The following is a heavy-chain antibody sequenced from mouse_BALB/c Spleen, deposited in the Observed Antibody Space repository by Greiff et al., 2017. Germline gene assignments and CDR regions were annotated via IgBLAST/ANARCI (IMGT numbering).Heavy chain of an antibody. J-gene: IGHJ4*01. D-gene: IGHD1-1*01. CDR1: GYTFTSYW. CDR3: ARSVGGSSWGYAMDY. CDR2: IYPGDGDT. V-gene: IGHV1-87*01. Sequence: VQLQQSGAELARPGASVKLSCKASGYTFTSYWMQWVKQRPGQGLEWIGAIYPGDGDTRYTQKFKGKGTLTADKSSSTVYMQLSSLASEDSAVYYCARSVGGSSWGYAMDYWGQGTSVTVSS.